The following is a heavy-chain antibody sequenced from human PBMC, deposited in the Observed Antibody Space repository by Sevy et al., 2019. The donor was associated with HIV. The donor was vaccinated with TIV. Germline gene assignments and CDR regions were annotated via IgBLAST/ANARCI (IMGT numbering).Heavy chain of an antibody. CDR3: ARDPGGLYEGLDY. CDR2: ISAYNGNT. J-gene: IGHJ4*02. CDR1: GYTFTSYG. V-gene: IGHV1-18*01. Sequence: ASVKVSCKASGYTFTSYGISWVRQAPGQGLEWMGWISAYNGNTNYAQKLQGRVTMTTDTSTGTAYMELRSLGSDDTAVYYWARDPGGLYEGLDYWGQGTLVTVSS. D-gene: IGHD5-12*01.